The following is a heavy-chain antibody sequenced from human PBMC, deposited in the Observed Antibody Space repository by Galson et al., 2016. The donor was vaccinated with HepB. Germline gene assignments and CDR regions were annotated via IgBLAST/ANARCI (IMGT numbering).Heavy chain of an antibody. CDR2: IYYSGST. V-gene: IGHV4-39*07. D-gene: IGHD2-8*01. CDR1: GGSLSSNLYC. J-gene: IGHJ4*02. Sequence: SETLSLTCAVSGGSLSSNLYCWGWIRQPPGKGLEWIGSIYYSGSTYYNPSLKSRVTISVDTSKNQFSLKLSSVTAADTAVYYCASAGGIVLMVYGEFDYGGQGTLVTVSS. CDR3: ASAGGIVLMVYGEFDY.